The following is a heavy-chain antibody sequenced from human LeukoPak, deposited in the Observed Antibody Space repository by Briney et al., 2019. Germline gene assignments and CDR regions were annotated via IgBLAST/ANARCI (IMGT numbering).Heavy chain of an antibody. CDR3: AKDLGSGWPRPYYFDY. CDR2: ISGSGGST. D-gene: IGHD6-19*01. V-gene: IGHV3-23*01. J-gene: IGHJ4*02. CDR1: GFTFSSYV. Sequence: GGSLRLSCAASGFTFSSYVMSWGRQTPGQGLEWGSDISGSGGSTYYADSVKGRFTIYRDNSKNTLYLQMNSLRAEDTAVYYCAKDLGSGWPRPYYFDYWGQGTLVTVSS.